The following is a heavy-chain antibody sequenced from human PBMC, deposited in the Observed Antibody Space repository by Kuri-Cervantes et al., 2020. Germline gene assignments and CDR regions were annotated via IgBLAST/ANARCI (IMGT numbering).Heavy chain of an antibody. D-gene: IGHD4-17*01. J-gene: IGHJ5*02. Sequence: SETLSLTCTVSGGSISSGGYSWSWIRQPPGKGLEWIGYIYHSGSTYYNPSLKSRVTISVDRSKNQFSLKLSSVTAADTAVYYCARAPGDYGLEGNNWFDPWGQGTLVTASS. CDR3: ARAPGDYGLEGNNWFDP. V-gene: IGHV4-30-2*01. CDR2: IYHSGST. CDR1: GGSISSGGYS.